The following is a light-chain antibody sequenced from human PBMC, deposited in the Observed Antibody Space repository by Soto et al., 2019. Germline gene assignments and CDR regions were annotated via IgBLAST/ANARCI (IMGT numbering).Light chain of an antibody. V-gene: IGLV2-14*01. CDR2: DVS. CDR3: SSYTTGSSLV. Sequence: QSALTQPASVSGSPGQSITISCTGTSSDVDGYNYVSWYQQHPGKAPKLMIYDVSNRPSGVSNRFSGSKSGNTASLTISGLQAEDEADYYCSSYTTGSSLVFGGGTKLTVL. CDR1: SSDVDGYNY. J-gene: IGLJ2*01.